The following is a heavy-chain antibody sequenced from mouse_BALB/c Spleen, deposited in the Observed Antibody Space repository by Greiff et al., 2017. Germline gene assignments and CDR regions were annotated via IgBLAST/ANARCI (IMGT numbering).Heavy chain of an antibody. CDR1: GFTFSSYA. CDR2: ISSGGSYT. CDR3: ARGWSYAMDY. Sequence: EVKLMESGGGLVKPGGSLKLSCAASGFTFSSYAMSWVRQSPEKRLEWVAEISSGGSYTYYPDTVTGRFTISRDNAKNTMYLEMSSLRSEDTAMYYCARGWSYAMDYWGQGTSVTVSS. J-gene: IGHJ4*01. V-gene: IGHV5-9-4*01.